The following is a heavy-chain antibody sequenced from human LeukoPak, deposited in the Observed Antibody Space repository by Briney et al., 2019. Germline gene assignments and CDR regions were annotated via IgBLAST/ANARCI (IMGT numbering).Heavy chain of an antibody. D-gene: IGHD2-2*01. CDR1: GGSFSGYY. Sequence: PSETLSLTCAVYGGSFSGYYWSWIRQPPGKGLEWIGEINHSGSTNYNPFLKSRVTISVDTSKNQFSLKLSSVTAADTAVYYCARGVVPAAMRVYYYYYYGMDVWGQGTTVTVSS. V-gene: IGHV4-34*01. J-gene: IGHJ6*02. CDR2: INHSGST. CDR3: ARGVVPAAMRVYYYYYYGMDV.